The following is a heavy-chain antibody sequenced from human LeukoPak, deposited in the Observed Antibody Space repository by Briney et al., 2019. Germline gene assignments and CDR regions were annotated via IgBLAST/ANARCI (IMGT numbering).Heavy chain of an antibody. J-gene: IGHJ5*02. CDR1: GGSISSSSYY. V-gene: IGHV4-39*07. CDR2: IYYSGST. D-gene: IGHD1-26*01. CDR3: AGRRIVGATRRLNWFDP. Sequence: PSETQSLTCTVSGGSISSSSYYWGWIRQPPGKGLEWIGSIYYSGSTNYNPSLKSRVTISVDTSKNQFSLKLSSVTAADTAVYYCAGRRIVGATRRLNWFDPWGQGTLVTVSS.